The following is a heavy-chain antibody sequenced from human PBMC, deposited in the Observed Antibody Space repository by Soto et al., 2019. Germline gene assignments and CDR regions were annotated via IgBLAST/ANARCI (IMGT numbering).Heavy chain of an antibody. CDR1: EGKSISSGCY. J-gene: IGHJ4*02. CDR2: IYYSGST. CDR3: ARRGSSSCYGY. D-gene: IGHD6-13*01. Sequence: CVRWSVAEGKSISSGCYWGCIRQPPGKGLEWIGSIYYSGSTYYNPSLKSRVTISVDTSKNQFSLKLSSVTAADTAVYYCARRGSSSCYGYWGQGTLVTVSS. V-gene: IGHV4-39*01.